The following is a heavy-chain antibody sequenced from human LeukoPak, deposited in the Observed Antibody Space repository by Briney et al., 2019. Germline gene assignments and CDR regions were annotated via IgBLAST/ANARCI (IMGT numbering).Heavy chain of an antibody. D-gene: IGHD2-8*02. CDR3: ARGVLEGYYYYYYYMDG. CDR2: MNPNSGNT. Sequence: ASVKVSCKASGYTFTSYDINWVRQATGQGLEWMGWMNPNSGNTGYAQKYQGRVTMTRNTSISTAYMELSSLRSEDTAVYYWARGVLEGYYYYYYYMDGWGKGTTVTVSS. V-gene: IGHV1-8*01. J-gene: IGHJ6*03. CDR1: GYTFTSYD.